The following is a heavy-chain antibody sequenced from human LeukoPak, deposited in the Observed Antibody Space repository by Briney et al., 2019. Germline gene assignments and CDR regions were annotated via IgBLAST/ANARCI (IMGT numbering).Heavy chain of an antibody. CDR2: ISYGGTTI. CDR3: GRGHWGLDY. CDR1: GFTFSDSY. V-gene: IGHV3-11*04. D-gene: IGHD7-27*01. Sequence: GGSLRLSCAASGFTFSDSYMTWIRHAPGKGLEWVSYISYGGTTIYYADSVKGRFTISRDNAMSSLYLQMNSLRAEDTAVYYCGRGHWGLDYWGQGTLVTVSS. J-gene: IGHJ4*02.